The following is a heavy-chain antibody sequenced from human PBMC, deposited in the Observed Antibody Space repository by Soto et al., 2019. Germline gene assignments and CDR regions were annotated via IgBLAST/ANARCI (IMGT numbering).Heavy chain of an antibody. V-gene: IGHV3-23*01. J-gene: IGHJ4*02. CDR1: GFTFSSYA. Sequence: TGGSLRLSCAASGFTFSSYAMWWVRQAPGKGLECVSAISGGGETTYYADSVKGRFTISRDNAKNSLNLQMNSLRAEDTALYYCAREGFLGYCSGGSCYANYWGQGTLVTVSS. CDR3: AREGFLGYCSGGSCYANY. CDR2: ISGGGETT. D-gene: IGHD2-15*01.